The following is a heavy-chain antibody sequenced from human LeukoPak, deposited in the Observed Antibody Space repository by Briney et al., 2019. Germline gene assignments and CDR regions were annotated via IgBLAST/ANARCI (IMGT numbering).Heavy chain of an antibody. CDR2: IYYGGST. CDR1: GGSISSYD. CDR3: ARDFTKTASPDAFDF. V-gene: IGHV4-59*12. Sequence: PSETLSLTCTVSGGSISSYDWSWIRQPPGKGLEWVGYIYYGGSTNYNPSLKSRVTISVDTSKNQFSLKLSSVTAADTAVYYCARDFTKTASPDAFDFWGQGTLVIVSS. D-gene: IGHD1-1*01. J-gene: IGHJ3*01.